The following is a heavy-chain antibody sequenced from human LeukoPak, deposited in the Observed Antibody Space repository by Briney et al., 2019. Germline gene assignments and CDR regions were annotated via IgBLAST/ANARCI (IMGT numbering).Heavy chain of an antibody. CDR3: ATESAVRRRYYGMDV. J-gene: IGHJ6*02. D-gene: IGHD3-16*02. CDR2: IGGSGGTT. Sequence: QPGGSLRLSCAASGFTFNNNAMSWVRQAPGKGLEWVSTIGGSGGTTYYADSVKGRFTISRDNSKNTLYLQVGSLRAEDTAVYYCATESAVRRRYYGMDVWGQGTTVTVSS. V-gene: IGHV3-23*01. CDR1: GFTFNNNA.